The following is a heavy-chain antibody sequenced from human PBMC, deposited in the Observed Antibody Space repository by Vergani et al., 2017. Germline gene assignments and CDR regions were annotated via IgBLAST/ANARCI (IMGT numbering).Heavy chain of an antibody. D-gene: IGHD6-13*01. CDR3: AIGGSYSSSLYWGEYFQH. CDR1: GFTFRSYG. Sequence: QVQLVESGGGVVQPGGSLRLSCAASGFTFRSYGMHWVRQAPGKGLEWVAFIRYDGSNKYYADSVKGRFTISRDNSKNTLYLQMNSLRAEDTAVYYCAIGGSYSSSLYWGEYFQHWSQGTLVTVSS. J-gene: IGHJ1*01. V-gene: IGHV3-30*02. CDR2: IRYDGSNK.